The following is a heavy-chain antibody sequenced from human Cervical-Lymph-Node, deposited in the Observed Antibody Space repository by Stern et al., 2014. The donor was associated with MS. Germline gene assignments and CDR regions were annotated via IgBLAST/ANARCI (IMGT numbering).Heavy chain of an antibody. V-gene: IGHV2-5*02. D-gene: IGHD1-26*01. J-gene: IGHJ5*02. Sequence: QITLKESGPTLVKPTQTLTLTCDFSGFSLTTSGVGVGWIRQPPGKALEWLALLYGDDETRYSPSLKNRLSIITDTAKNQVVLTMTNMDPVDTGTYYCAHRSTSVAGAWASWGQGILVVVSS. CDR3: AHRSTSVAGAWAS. CDR2: LYGDDET. CDR1: GFSLTTSGVG.